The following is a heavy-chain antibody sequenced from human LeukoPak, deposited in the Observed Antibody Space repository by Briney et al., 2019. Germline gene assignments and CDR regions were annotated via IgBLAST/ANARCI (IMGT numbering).Heavy chain of an antibody. J-gene: IGHJ4*02. CDR2: ISGSGGST. D-gene: IGHD4-17*01. CDR1: GFTFSSYG. CDR3: AKGFTVTTFFFDY. Sequence: GSLRLSCAASGFTFSSYGMSWVRQAPGKGLEWVSAISGSGGSTYYADSVKGRFTISRDNSKNTLYLQMNSMRAEDTAVYYCAKGFTVTTFFFDYWGQGTLVTVSS. V-gene: IGHV3-23*01.